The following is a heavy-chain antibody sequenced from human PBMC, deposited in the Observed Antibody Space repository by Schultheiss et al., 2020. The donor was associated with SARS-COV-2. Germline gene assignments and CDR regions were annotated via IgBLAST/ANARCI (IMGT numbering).Heavy chain of an antibody. CDR2: IKSKTDGGTT. CDR3: AKDFGVGARGYYFDY. V-gene: IGHV3-15*01. D-gene: IGHD1-26*01. Sequence: GGSLRLSCAASGFTFSNAWMSWVRQAPGKGLEWVGRIKSKTDGGTTDYAAPVKGRFTISRDDSKNTLYLQMNSLRAEDTAVYYCAKDFGVGARGYYFDYWGQGALVTVYS. CDR1: GFTFSNAW. J-gene: IGHJ4*02.